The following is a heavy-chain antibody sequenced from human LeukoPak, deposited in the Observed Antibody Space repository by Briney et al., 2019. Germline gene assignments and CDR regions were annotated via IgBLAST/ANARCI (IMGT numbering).Heavy chain of an antibody. CDR3: ARDSGERGSGSYLIAY. CDR2: INPNSGGT. J-gene: IGHJ4*02. CDR1: GYTFTGYY. Sequence: GASVKVSCKASGYTFTGYYMHWVRQAPGQGLEWMGWINPNSGGTNYAQKFQGSVTMTRDTSISTAYMELSRLRSDETAVYYCARDSGERGSGSYLIAYWGQGTLVTVSS. V-gene: IGHV1-2*02. D-gene: IGHD3-10*01.